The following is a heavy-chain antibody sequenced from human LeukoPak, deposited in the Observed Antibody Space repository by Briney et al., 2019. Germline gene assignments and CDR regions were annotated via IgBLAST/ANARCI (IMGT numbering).Heavy chain of an antibody. CDR3: AREEALGSGSFDY. CDR1: GGSISSYY. D-gene: IGHD1-26*01. CDR2: IYYTGST. V-gene: IGHV4-59*01. J-gene: IGHJ4*02. Sequence: PSETLSLTCTVSGGSISSYYWSWIRQPPGKGLEWIGYIYYTGSTNYNPSLKSRVTISVDTSKNQFSLKLGSVTAADTAVYYCAREEALGSGSFDYWGQGTLVTVSS.